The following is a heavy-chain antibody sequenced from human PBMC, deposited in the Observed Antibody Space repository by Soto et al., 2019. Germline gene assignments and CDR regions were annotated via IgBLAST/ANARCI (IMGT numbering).Heavy chain of an antibody. Sequence: NLTETLSLTCTVPEGSISRNDRSWIRQPPGKGLEWIGYIYSSGSTNYNPSLKSRVTISVDTSKNQFSLKLSSVTAADTAVYYCARGSGWYYYWGQGTLVTVS. CDR3: ARGSGWYYY. V-gene: IGHV4-4*08. D-gene: IGHD6-19*01. CDR2: IYSSGST. CDR1: EGSISRND. J-gene: IGHJ4*02.